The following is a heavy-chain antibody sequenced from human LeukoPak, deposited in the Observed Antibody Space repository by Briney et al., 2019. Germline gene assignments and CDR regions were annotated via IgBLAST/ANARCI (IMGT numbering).Heavy chain of an antibody. D-gene: IGHD3-10*01. CDR1: GGSISSYY. Sequence: ASETLSLTCTVSGGSISSYYWSGIRKPPGKGLEWIGYIYYSGSTNYNPSLKSRVTISLDTSKNQFSLKLSSVTAADTAVYYCARAPPEGVVFDYWGQGTLVTVSS. V-gene: IGHV4-59*01. CDR3: ARAPPEGVVFDY. J-gene: IGHJ4*02. CDR2: IYYSGST.